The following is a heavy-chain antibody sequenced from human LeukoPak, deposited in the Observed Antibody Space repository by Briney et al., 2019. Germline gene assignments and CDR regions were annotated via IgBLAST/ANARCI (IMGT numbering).Heavy chain of an antibody. D-gene: IGHD3-10*01. J-gene: IGHJ4*02. CDR2: IYYSGST. V-gene: IGHV4-61*01. Sequence: PSETLSLTCTVSGGSISSSSYYWSWIRQPPGKGLEWIGYIYYSGSTNYNPSLKSRVTISVDTSKNQFSLKLSSVTAADTAVYYCARDLYGSGSSHFDYWGQGTLVTVSS. CDR1: GGSISSSSYY. CDR3: ARDLYGSGSSHFDY.